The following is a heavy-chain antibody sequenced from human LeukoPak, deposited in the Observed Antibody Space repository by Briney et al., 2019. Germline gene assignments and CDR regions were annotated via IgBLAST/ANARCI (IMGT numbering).Heavy chain of an antibody. CDR3: AEDLASSGWLGAFDI. Sequence: PGRSLRLSCAASGFTFSSYGMHWVRQAPGKGLEWVAVISYDGSNKYYADSVKGRFTISRDNSKNTLYLQMNSLRAEDTAVYYCAEDLASSGWLGAFDIWGQGTMVTVSS. D-gene: IGHD6-19*01. J-gene: IGHJ3*02. V-gene: IGHV3-30*18. CDR1: GFTFSSYG. CDR2: ISYDGSNK.